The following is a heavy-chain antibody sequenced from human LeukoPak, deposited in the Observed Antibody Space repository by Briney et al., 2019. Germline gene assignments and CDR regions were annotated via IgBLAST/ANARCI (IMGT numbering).Heavy chain of an antibody. CDR2: ISGSGGST. J-gene: IGHJ5*02. CDR1: GFTFSGYA. V-gene: IGHV3-23*01. D-gene: IGHD2-2*02. CDR3: TKTAPAAIYWFDP. Sequence: GGSLRLSCAASGFTFSGYAMTWVRQAPEKGLEWVSAISGSGGSTYYADSVKGRFTISRDNSKNTLYLQMNSLRAEGTAVYYCTKTAPAAIYWFDPWGQGTLVTVSS.